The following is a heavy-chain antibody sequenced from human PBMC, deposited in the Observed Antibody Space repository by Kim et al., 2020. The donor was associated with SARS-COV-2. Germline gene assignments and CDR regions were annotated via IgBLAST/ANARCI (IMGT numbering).Heavy chain of an antibody. Sequence: GFAQKFEGRVTMTRNTSISTAYMELSSLRSEDTAVYYCARNVDIVATIGYWGQGTLVTVSS. V-gene: IGHV1-8*01. CDR3: ARNVDIVATIGY. J-gene: IGHJ4*02. D-gene: IGHD5-12*01.